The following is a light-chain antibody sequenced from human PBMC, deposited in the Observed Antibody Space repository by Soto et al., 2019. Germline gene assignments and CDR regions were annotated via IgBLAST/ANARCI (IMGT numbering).Light chain of an antibody. CDR3: SSFTSTSTLVV. J-gene: IGLJ2*01. CDR2: EVS. CDR1: SSDVGDYDF. Sequence: QSALTQPASVSGSPGQSITISCTGSSSDVGDYDFVSWYQQHPGKAPKLIIYEVSDRPSGVSNLFSGSKSGNTASLTISGLQAGDHAHYYFSSFTSTSTLVVFGGGTKLTVL. V-gene: IGLV2-14*01.